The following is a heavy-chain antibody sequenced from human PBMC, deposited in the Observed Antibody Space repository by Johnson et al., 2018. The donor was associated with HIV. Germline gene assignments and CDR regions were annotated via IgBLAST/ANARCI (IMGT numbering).Heavy chain of an antibody. CDR2: ISGSGGGI. CDR3: ARVRYSSGWPIYAFDI. J-gene: IGHJ3*02. CDR1: GFTFSSYG. V-gene: IGHV3-21*01. D-gene: IGHD6-19*01. Sequence: VQLVESGGGFVKPGRSLRLSCAASGFTFSSYGMHWVRQAPGKGLEWVSAISGSGGGIYYADSVKGRVTISRDNARNSLYLQMNSLRAEDTAVYYCARVRYSSGWPIYAFDIWGQGTVVIVSS.